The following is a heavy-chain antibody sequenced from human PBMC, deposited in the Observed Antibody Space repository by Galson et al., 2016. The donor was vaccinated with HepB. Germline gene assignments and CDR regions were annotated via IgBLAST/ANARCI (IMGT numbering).Heavy chain of an antibody. J-gene: IGHJ4*02. D-gene: IGHD1-7*01. Sequence: SLRLSCAASGFTFDIYAMHWVRQAPGKGLEWVALISYDGSYKYYADSVKGRFTISRDNSKNTLYLQLNSLRADDTAVYYCAKDRALELRSGIDYWGQGTLVTVSS. V-gene: IGHV3-30*04. CDR3: AKDRALELRSGIDY. CDR1: GFTFDIYA. CDR2: ISYDGSYK.